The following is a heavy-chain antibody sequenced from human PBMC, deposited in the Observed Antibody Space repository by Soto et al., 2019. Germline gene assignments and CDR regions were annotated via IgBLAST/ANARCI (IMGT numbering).Heavy chain of an antibody. CDR1: GGSFSGYY. CDR3: ARGRPYGSGSYYNGVPAPNWFDP. CDR2: INHSGST. J-gene: IGHJ5*02. V-gene: IGHV4-34*01. D-gene: IGHD3-10*01. Sequence: SETLSLTCAVYGGSFSGYYWSWIRQPPGKGLEWIGEINHSGSTNYNPSLKSRVTISVDTSKNQFSLKLSSVTAADTAVYYCARGRPYGSGSYYNGVPAPNWFDPWGQGTLVTVYS.